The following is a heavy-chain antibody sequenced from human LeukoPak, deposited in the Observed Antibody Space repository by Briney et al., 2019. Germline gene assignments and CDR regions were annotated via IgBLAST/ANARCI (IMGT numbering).Heavy chain of an antibody. Sequence: ASVKVSYKASGYTFTSYGISWVRQAPGQGLEWMGWISAYNGNTSYAQKLQGRVTMTTDTSTSTAYMELRSLRSDDTAVYYCARGDRYSSSWYTDYWGQGTLVTVSS. D-gene: IGHD6-13*01. CDR3: ARGDRYSSSWYTDY. CDR2: ISAYNGNT. J-gene: IGHJ4*02. CDR1: GYTFTSYG. V-gene: IGHV1-18*04.